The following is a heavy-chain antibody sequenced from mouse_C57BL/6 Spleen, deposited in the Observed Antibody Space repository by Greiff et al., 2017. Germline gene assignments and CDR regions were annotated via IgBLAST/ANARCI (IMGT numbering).Heavy chain of an antibody. Sequence: EVQLVESGGGLVQPGGSLSLSCAASGFTFTDYYMSWVRQPPGKALEWLGFIRNKANGYTTEYSASVKGRFTISRDNSQSILYLQMNALRAEDSATYYCASSGDHYYLDYWGQGTTLTVSS. J-gene: IGHJ2*01. D-gene: IGHD3-1*01. V-gene: IGHV7-3*01. CDR2: IRNKANGYTT. CDR1: GFTFTDYY. CDR3: ASSGDHYYLDY.